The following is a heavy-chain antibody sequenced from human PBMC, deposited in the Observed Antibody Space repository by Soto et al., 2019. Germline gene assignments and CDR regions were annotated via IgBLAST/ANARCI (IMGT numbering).Heavy chain of an antibody. D-gene: IGHD3-10*01. V-gene: IGHV1-2*02. CDR2: INPYSGGA. CDR1: GYTFTGYF. Sequence: QVQLLQSGAEVKKPGASVKVSCKASGYTFTGYFMHWVRQAPGQGLEGMGWINPYSGGADYAQSFQGRVTMTRDTSISTVYMELSRLRFDDPAVYYCARVIRGAYYNSPLDTWGQGTVVTVSS. CDR3: ARVIRGAYYNSPLDT. J-gene: IGHJ5*02.